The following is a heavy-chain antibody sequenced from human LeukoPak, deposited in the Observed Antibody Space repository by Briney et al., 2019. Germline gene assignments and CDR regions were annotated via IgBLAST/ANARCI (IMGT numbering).Heavy chain of an antibody. Sequence: GGSLRLSCAASGFTVSSNYMSWVRQAPGKGLEWVSVIYSGGSTYYADSVKGRFTISRDNSKNTLYLQMNSLRAEDTAVYYCVRDRLHYVEYEKTFDYWGQGTLVTVSS. D-gene: IGHD4-17*01. CDR3: VRDRLHYVEYEKTFDY. V-gene: IGHV3-66*01. J-gene: IGHJ4*02. CDR1: GFTVSSNY. CDR2: IYSGGST.